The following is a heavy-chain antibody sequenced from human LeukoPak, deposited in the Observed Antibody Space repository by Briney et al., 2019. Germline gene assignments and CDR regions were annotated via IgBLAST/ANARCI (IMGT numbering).Heavy chain of an antibody. J-gene: IGHJ6*04. CDR1: GFTFRSYW. CDR3: ARDLIAAAVNYYYYGMDV. Sequence: GGSLRLSCAASGFTFRSYWMSWVRQAPGRGLEWVANMKLDGSEEYYVDSVKGRFTISRDNAKNSLYLQMNSLRAEDTAVYYCARDLIAAAVNYYYYGMDVWGKGTTVTVSS. V-gene: IGHV3-7*01. CDR2: MKLDGSEE. D-gene: IGHD6-13*01.